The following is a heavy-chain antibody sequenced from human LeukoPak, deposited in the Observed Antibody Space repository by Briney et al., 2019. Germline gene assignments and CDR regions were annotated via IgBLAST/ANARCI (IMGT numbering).Heavy chain of an antibody. CDR3: ARVSSQVGTTSQYYFDY. D-gene: IGHD1/OR15-1a*01. CDR1: GGSISNYY. V-gene: IGHV4-59*01. Sequence: PSETLSLTCTVSGGSISNYYWSWLRQPPDKGLECIGYIYYSGSISCNPSLKSRVTISVDTSKNQFSLTLSSVTAADTAVYYCARVSSQVGTTSQYYFDYWGQGTLVTVSS. J-gene: IGHJ4*02. CDR2: IYYSGSI.